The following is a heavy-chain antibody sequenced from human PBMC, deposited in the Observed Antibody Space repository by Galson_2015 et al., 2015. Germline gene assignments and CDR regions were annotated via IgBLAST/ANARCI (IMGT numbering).Heavy chain of an antibody. J-gene: IGHJ6*03. Sequence: SETLSLTCTVSGGSISSYYWSWIRQPPGKGLEWIGYIYYSGSTNYNPSLKSRVTISVDTSKNQFSLKLSSVTAADTAVYYCARILWLPGLYYYMDVWGKGTTVTVSS. D-gene: IGHD5-24*01. CDR3: ARILWLPGLYYYMDV. V-gene: IGHV4-59*08. CDR2: IYYSGST. CDR1: GGSISSYY.